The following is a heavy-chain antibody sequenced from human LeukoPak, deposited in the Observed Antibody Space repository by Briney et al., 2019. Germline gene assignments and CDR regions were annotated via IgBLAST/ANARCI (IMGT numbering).Heavy chain of an antibody. CDR1: GFTFSSYA. D-gene: IGHD6-19*01. V-gene: IGHV3-30*04. J-gene: IGHJ4*02. CDR2: ISNDGSSK. Sequence: AGGSLRLSCTASGFTFSSYAMHWVRQAPGKGPEWVAVISNDGSSKYYADSLKGRITISRDNSKNTLYLQMNSLRAEDTAVYYCARGVRIAVAGYIDYWGQGTLVTVSS. CDR3: ARGVRIAVAGYIDY.